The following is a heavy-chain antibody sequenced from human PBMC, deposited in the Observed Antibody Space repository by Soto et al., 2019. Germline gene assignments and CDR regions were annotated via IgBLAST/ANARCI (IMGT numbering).Heavy chain of an antibody. V-gene: IGHV1-69*06. Sequence: GASVKVSGKASGGTFSSYAISGVRQAPGQGLEWMGGIIPIFGTANYAQKFQGRVTITADKSTSTAYMELSSLRSEDTAVYYCAREKKEWERHYGMDVWGQGTTVTVSS. J-gene: IGHJ6*02. D-gene: IGHD1-26*01. CDR3: AREKKEWERHYGMDV. CDR1: GGTFSSYA. CDR2: IIPIFGTA.